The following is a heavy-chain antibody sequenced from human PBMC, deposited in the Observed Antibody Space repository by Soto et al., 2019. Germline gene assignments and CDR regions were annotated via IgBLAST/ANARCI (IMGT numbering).Heavy chain of an antibody. Sequence: SETLSLTCTVSGGSVINSSYYWGWTRQSPGKGLEWIGSVYYRGRSYSKSSVKSRVTISVDTSKNRFSLSLNSVTASDTAVYFCVSQRTTVPTQAYFDYWGPGALVTVSS. CDR1: GGSVINSSYY. V-gene: IGHV4-39*01. CDR3: VSQRTTVPTQAYFDY. D-gene: IGHD4-17*01. CDR2: VYYRGRS. J-gene: IGHJ4*02.